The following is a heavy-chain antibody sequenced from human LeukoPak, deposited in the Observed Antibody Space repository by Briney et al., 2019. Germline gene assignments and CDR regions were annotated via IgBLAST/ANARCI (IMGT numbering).Heavy chain of an antibody. Sequence: SETLSLTCTVSGGSITPYYWGWIRQPPGQGLEWLGYIYHSGSTNYNPSLKSRLTISIDTSKYQFSLRLISVTAADTAVYYCARVPSRMGSSYVYYGMDVWGQGTTVTVSS. V-gene: IGHV4-59*01. CDR3: ARVPSRMGSSYVYYGMDV. J-gene: IGHJ6*02. D-gene: IGHD1-26*01. CDR2: IYHSGST. CDR1: GGSITPYY.